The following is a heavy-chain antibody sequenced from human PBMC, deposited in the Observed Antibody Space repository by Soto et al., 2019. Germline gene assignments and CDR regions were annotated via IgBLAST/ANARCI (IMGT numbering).Heavy chain of an antibody. CDR3: VVMFFGFLDY. D-gene: IGHD3-10*02. CDR2: IIPLLEKT. V-gene: IGHV1-69*02. Sequence: QVQLVQSGAEVKKPGSSVKVSCKASGGTFSSYTITWVRQAPGQGLEWMGTIIPLLEKTNYAQKFQGTVTITADKSTTTASMELSNLSAGDTAVDYCVVMFFGFLDYWGQGTRVTVTS. CDR1: GGTFSSYT. J-gene: IGHJ4*02.